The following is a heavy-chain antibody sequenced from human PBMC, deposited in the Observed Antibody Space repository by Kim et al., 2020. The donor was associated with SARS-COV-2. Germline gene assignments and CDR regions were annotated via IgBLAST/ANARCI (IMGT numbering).Heavy chain of an antibody. D-gene: IGHD6-19*01. CDR2: ISAYNGNT. CDR1: GYTFTSYG. Sequence: ASVKVSCKASGYTFTSYGISWVRQAPGQGLEWMGWISAYNGNTNYAQKLQGRVTMTTDTSTSTAYMELRSLRSDDTAVYYCARGGKEWLPRKRIAVAVLIPPGRAGGVGSGFLDYWGQRTLVTVSS. J-gene: IGHJ4*02. CDR3: ARGGKEWLPRKRIAVAVLIPPGRAGGVGSGFLDY. V-gene: IGHV1-18*01.